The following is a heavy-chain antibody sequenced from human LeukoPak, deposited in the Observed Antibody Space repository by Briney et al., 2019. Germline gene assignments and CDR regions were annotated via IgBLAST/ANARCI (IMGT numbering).Heavy chain of an antibody. Sequence: GGSLRLSCAASNFAFDTRGMIWVRQAPGKGLEWLSYISPAGDVINHAESVKDRFTTYRDNAKSSVFLQMNSLRAEDTAVYSCARVDGPTVTTMYFDSWGQGTVVTVSS. V-gene: IGHV3-48*01. CDR1: NFAFDTRG. CDR3: ARVDGPTVTTMYFDS. J-gene: IGHJ4*02. D-gene: IGHD4-17*01. CDR2: ISPAGDVI.